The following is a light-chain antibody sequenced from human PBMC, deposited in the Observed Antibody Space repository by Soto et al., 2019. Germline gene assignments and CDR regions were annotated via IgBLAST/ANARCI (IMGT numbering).Light chain of an antibody. CDR1: SSDIGGYDY. J-gene: IGLJ3*02. CDR3: SSFTSSTTLV. V-gene: IGLV2-14*01. CDR2: EVT. Sequence: QSALTQPASVSGSPGQSITLSCTGTSSDIGGYDYVSWYQHHPGKAPKLLIYEVTHRPSGVSGHFSGSKSGNTASLTIFGLQSEDEAYYYCSSFTSSTTLVFGGGTKLTVL.